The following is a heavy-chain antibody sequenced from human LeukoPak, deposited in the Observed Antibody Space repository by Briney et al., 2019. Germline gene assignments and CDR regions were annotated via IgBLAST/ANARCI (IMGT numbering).Heavy chain of an antibody. V-gene: IGHV3-23*01. J-gene: IGHJ4*02. Sequence: GGSLRLSCAASGFTFSSYGMSWVRQAPGKGLEWVSAISGSGGSTYYADSVKGRFTISRDNSKNTLYLQMTSLRAEDTAVYYCARGFQHPQWTFDYWGQGTLVTVSS. CDR3: ARGFQHPQWTFDY. CDR2: ISGSGGST. D-gene: IGHD6-19*01. CDR1: GFTFSSYG.